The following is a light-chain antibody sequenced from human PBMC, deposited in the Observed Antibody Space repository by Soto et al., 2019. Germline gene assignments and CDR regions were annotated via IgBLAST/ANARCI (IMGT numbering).Light chain of an antibody. CDR2: ATS. CDR1: QIISSY. Sequence: DIQLTQSPSSLSASVGDRGTITCRARQIISSYLNWYQHKPGVAPKLLIYATSSLQSGVSSRFSGSGSGTEFTLTISSLQPEDFATYSCQQSYTLPLTFGGGTKVETK. J-gene: IGKJ4*02. V-gene: IGKV1-39*01. CDR3: QQSYTLPLT.